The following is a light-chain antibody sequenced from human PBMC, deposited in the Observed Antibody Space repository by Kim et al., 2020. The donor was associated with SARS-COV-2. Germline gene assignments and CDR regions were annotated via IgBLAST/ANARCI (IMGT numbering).Light chain of an antibody. CDR1: QDISTW. Sequence: DIQMTQSPSTLSASVGDRVTITCRASQDISTWLAWYQQKPGKAPNLLIYTASNLESGVPSRFSGSGSGTGFTLTISSLQPDDFATYYCQHYSRYPYTFGQGTKLEIK. CDR2: TAS. V-gene: IGKV1-5*03. J-gene: IGKJ2*01. CDR3: QHYSRYPYT.